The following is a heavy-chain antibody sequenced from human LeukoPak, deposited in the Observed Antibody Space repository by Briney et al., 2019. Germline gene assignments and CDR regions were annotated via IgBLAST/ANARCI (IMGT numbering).Heavy chain of an antibody. D-gene: IGHD3-10*01. V-gene: IGHV4-34*01. CDR2: INHSGST. Sequence: SETLSLTCAVYGGSFSGYYWSWIRQPPGKGLEWSGEINHSGSTNYNPSLKSRVTISVDTSKNQFSLKLSSVTAADTAVYYCARSIWFGELSYYFDYWGQGTLVTVSS. CDR3: ARSIWFGELSYYFDY. J-gene: IGHJ4*02. CDR1: GGSFSGYY.